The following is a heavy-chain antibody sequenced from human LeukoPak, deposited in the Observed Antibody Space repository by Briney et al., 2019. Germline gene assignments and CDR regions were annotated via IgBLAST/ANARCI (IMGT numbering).Heavy chain of an antibody. CDR3: AADLNSYSSGWFDY. V-gene: IGHV3-23*01. D-gene: IGHD6-19*01. CDR2: ISGSGGRT. J-gene: IGHJ4*02. Sequence: GGSLRLSCAASGFTFSSYGMSWVRQAPGKGLEWVSAISGSGGRTYYADSVKGRFTISRDNSKNTLSLQMNSLRAEDTAVYYCAADLNSYSSGWFDYWGQGTLVTVSS. CDR1: GFTFSSYG.